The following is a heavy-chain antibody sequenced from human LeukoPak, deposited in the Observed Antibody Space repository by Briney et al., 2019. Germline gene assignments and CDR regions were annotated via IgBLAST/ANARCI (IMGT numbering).Heavy chain of an antibody. CDR3: ARGYCSGGSCYGWFDP. J-gene: IGHJ5*02. D-gene: IGHD2-15*01. V-gene: IGHV4-34*01. CDR2: INHSGST. Sequence: SETLSLTCAVYGGSFSGYYWSWIRQPPGKGLEWIGEINHSGSTNYNPSLKSRVIISVDTSKNQFSLKLSSVTAADTTVYYCARGYCSGGSCYGWFDPWGQGTLVTVSS. CDR1: GGSFSGYY.